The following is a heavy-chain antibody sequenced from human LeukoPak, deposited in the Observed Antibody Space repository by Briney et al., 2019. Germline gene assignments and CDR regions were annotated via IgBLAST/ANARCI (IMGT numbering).Heavy chain of an antibody. V-gene: IGHV4-30-2*01. Sequence: SETLSLTCTVSGGSISSGGYYWSWIRQPPGKGLEWIGYIYHSGSTYYNPSLKSRVTISVDTSKNQFSLKLSSVTAADTAVYYCAGAGQRGVGAFDIWGQGTMVTVSS. J-gene: IGHJ3*02. CDR2: IYHSGST. CDR3: AGAGQRGVGAFDI. CDR1: GGSISSGGYY. D-gene: IGHD6-19*01.